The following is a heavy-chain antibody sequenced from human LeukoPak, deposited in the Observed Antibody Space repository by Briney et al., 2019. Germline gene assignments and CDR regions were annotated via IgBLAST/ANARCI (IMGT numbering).Heavy chain of an antibody. J-gene: IGHJ6*02. CDR2: ISYDGSNK. V-gene: IGHV3-30*18. Sequence: AGTLRLSCAASGFTFSSYGMHWVRQAPGTGMDWVAVISYDGSNKYYADSVKGRFTISRDNSKNTLYLQMNSLRAEDTAVYYCAKDWKWFGELMYGMDVWGQGTTVTVSS. D-gene: IGHD3-10*01. CDR3: AKDWKWFGELMYGMDV. CDR1: GFTFSSYG.